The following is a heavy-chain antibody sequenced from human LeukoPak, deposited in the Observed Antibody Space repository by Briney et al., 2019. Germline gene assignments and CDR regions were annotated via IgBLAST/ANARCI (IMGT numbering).Heavy chain of an antibody. V-gene: IGHV3-21*01. CDR3: ARNGEQLWPDY. CDR1: GFAFSSYS. J-gene: IGHJ4*02. CDR2: ISSSSSYI. Sequence: GGSLRLSCAASGFAFSSYSMNWVRQAPGKGLEWVSSISSSSSYIYYADSVKGRFTISRDNAKNSLYLQMNSLRAEDTAVYYCARNGEQLWPDYWGQGTLVTVSS. D-gene: IGHD5-18*01.